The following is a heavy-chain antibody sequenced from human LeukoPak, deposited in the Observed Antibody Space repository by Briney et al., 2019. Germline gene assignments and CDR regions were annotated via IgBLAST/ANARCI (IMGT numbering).Heavy chain of an antibody. CDR3: ARASPMVWGVFDY. J-gene: IGHJ4*02. CDR1: GFTFSIYW. D-gene: IGHD3-10*01. CDR2: IKQDGSEK. V-gene: IGHV3-7*01. Sequence: GGSLRLSCAASGFTFSIYWMSWVRQAPGKGLEWVANIKQDGSEKSYVASVEGRFTISRDNAKNSLYLQMNSLRAEDTAVYYCARASPMVWGVFDYWAREPWSPSPQ.